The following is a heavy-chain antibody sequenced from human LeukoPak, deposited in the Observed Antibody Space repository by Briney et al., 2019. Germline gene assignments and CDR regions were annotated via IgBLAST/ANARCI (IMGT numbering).Heavy chain of an antibody. D-gene: IGHD3-9*01. Sequence: RPGGSLRLSCAASGFTFSMFDMHWVRQAPGKGLEWLAVISSDGINKKYADSVKGRFTSSRENSKNTVHLQMNNLRPDDTAIYYCARDSSVVRYFDWSDYFDYWGQGTVVTVSS. V-gene: IGHV3-30*03. CDR2: ISSDGINK. J-gene: IGHJ4*02. CDR3: ARDSSVVRYFDWSDYFDY. CDR1: GFTFSMFD.